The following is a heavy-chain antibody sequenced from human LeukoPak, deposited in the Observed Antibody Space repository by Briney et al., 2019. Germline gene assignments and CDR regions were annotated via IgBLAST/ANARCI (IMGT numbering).Heavy chain of an antibody. J-gene: IGHJ2*01. CDR1: GFTFSSYW. V-gene: IGHV3-74*01. CDR2: INGDGSST. D-gene: IGHD6-25*01. CDR3: ARGPPWYFDL. Sequence: QPGGSLRLSCAASGFTFSSYWMHWVRHAPGKGLVWVSRINGDGSSTAYADSVKGRFTISRDNAKNTLYLQMNSLTAEGTAVYYCARGPPWYFDLWGRGTLVTVSS.